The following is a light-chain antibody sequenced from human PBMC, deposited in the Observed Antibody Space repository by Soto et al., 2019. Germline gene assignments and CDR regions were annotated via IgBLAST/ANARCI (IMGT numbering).Light chain of an antibody. CDR1: SSNIGSNS. V-gene: IGLV1-44*01. CDR3: AAWDDSLNGVV. J-gene: IGLJ3*02. Sequence: QSVRTQPPSASGTPGQRVTISCYGSSSNIGSNSVNWYQQFPGTAPKLLIYNNNQRPSGVPDRFSGSKFGTSVSLAISGLQSEDEADYYCAAWDDSLNGVVFGGGTKLTVL. CDR2: NNN.